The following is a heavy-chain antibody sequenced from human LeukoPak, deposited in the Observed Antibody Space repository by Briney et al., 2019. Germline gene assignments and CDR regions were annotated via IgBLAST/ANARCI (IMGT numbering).Heavy chain of an antibody. Sequence: GGSLRLSCAASGFTFNSYSMNWVRQAPGKGLEWISYISGFSSTIYYADSVKGRFTISRDNSKNTLYLQMNSLRAEDTAVYYCAKSLYQVVGWDAFDIWGQGTMVTVSS. CDR3: AKSLYQVVGWDAFDI. J-gene: IGHJ3*02. V-gene: IGHV3-48*04. D-gene: IGHD2-15*01. CDR1: GFTFNSYS. CDR2: ISGFSSTI.